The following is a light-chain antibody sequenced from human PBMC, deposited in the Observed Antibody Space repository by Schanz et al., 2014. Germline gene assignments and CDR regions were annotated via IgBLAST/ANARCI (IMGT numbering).Light chain of an antibody. J-gene: IGLJ1*01. Sequence: QSALTQPRSVSGSPGQSVTISCTGTSSDVGGYNYVSWYQQHPGKAPKLIIYDVTKRPSGVPDRFSGSKSGNTASLTVSGLQAEDEADYYCSSYTSSTTPFVFGTGTKLTVL. CDR2: DVT. CDR1: SSDVGGYNY. CDR3: SSYTSSTTPFV. V-gene: IGLV2-11*01.